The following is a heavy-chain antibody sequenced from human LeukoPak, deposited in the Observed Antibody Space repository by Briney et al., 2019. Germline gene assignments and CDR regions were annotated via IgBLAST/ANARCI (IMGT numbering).Heavy chain of an antibody. CDR3: ARENKDAPGYYYMAQYYYSFYMDV. Sequence: PGGSLRLSCAASGFTFSSYAMSWVRQAPGKGLEWVSAISGSGGSTYYADSVKGRFTTSRDNSKNTLYLQMNSLRAEDTAVYYCARENKDAPGYYYMAQYYYSFYMDVWGKGTTVIVSS. CDR2: ISGSGGST. J-gene: IGHJ6*03. V-gene: IGHV3-23*01. D-gene: IGHD3-10*01. CDR1: GFTFSSYA.